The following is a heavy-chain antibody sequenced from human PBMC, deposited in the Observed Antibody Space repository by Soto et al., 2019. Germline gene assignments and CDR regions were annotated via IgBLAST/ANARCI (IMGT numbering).Heavy chain of an antibody. CDR2: IIPIFGTA. V-gene: IGHV1-69*01. J-gene: IGHJ5*02. D-gene: IGHD6-13*01. CDR3: ARGEVPVVCSSWPCNWFDP. CDR1: GGTFSSYA. Sequence: QVQLVQSGAEVKKPGSSVKVSCKASGGTFSSYAISWVRQAPGQGLEWMGGIIPIFGTANYAQKFQGRVTITADESTSTAYMELSSLRSEDTAVYYCARGEVPVVCSSWPCNWFDPWGQGTLVTVSS.